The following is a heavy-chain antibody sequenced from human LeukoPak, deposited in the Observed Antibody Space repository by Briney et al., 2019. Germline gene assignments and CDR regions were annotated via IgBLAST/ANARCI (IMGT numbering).Heavy chain of an antibody. CDR1: GGSISSYY. CDR2: IYYSGST. Sequence: SETLSLTCTVSGGSISSYYWSWIRQPPGKGLEWIGYIYYSGSTNYNPSLKSRVTISVDTSKNQFSLKLGSVTAADTAVYYCARVSTYSSGWYGIDYWGQGTLVTVSS. V-gene: IGHV4-59*08. CDR3: ARVSTYSSGWYGIDY. J-gene: IGHJ4*02. D-gene: IGHD6-19*01.